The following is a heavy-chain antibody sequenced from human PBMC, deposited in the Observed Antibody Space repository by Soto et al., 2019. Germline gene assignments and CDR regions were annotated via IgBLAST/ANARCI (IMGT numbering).Heavy chain of an antibody. CDR1: GFKFSDFF. J-gene: IGHJ4*02. CDR2: INGGSTQT. Sequence: QLVESGGALVKPGGSLRLSCAASGFKFSDFFMSWIRQAPGKGLEWIGHINGGSTQTQYVDSVRGRFIISRDNAKNLLFLQMDSLRPEDTAVYYCARGTHYLEKRGPEGGQGNLVTVSS. D-gene: IGHD1-7*01. CDR3: ARGTHYLEKRGPE. V-gene: IGHV3-11*06.